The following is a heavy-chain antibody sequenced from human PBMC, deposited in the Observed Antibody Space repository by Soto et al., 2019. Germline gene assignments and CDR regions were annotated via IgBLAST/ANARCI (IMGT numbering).Heavy chain of an antibody. J-gene: IGHJ1*01. CDR1: GYTFNSYG. V-gene: IGHV1-18*01. D-gene: IGHD1-26*01. CDR2: ISAYNGNT. CDR3: AVLRAPGGPLGS. Sequence: QVQLVQSGAEVKKPGASVKVSCKASGYTFNSYGISWVRQAPGQGLEWMGWISAYNGNTKYAQKVQGRVTMTTDTSTSTGRRELRGLRSDDTAVDYCAVLRAPGGPLGSWGQGPLVTVSS.